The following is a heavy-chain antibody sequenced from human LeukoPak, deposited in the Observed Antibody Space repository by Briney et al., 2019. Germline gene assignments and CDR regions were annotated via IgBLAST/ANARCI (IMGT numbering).Heavy chain of an antibody. CDR1: GGSISSSSYY. CDR3: ARWGVGATLSPFDY. V-gene: IGHV4-39*07. Sequence: SETLSLTCTVSGGSISSSSYYWGWIRQPPGKGLEWIGSIYYSGSTYYNPPLKSRVTISVDTSKNQFSLKLSSVTAADTAVYYCARWGVGATLSPFDYWGQGTLVTVSS. D-gene: IGHD1-26*01. J-gene: IGHJ4*02. CDR2: IYYSGST.